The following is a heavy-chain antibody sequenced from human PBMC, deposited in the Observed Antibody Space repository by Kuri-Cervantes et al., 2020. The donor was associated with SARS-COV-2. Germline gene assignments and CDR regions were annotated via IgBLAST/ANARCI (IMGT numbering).Heavy chain of an antibody. D-gene: IGHD3-3*01. CDR3: KVVEYDSFYYYMDV. CDR1: GGSISSYY. V-gene: IGHV4-4*07. J-gene: IGHJ6*03. CDR2: IYTSGST. Sequence: LSSTVSGGSISSYYWSWIRQPAGKGLEWIGRIYTSGSTNYNPSLKSRVTMSVDTSKNQFSLKLSSVTAADTAVYYCKVVEYDSFYYYMDVWGKGTTVTVSS.